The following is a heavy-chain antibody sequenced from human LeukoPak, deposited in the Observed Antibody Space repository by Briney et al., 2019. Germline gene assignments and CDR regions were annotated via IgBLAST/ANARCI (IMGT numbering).Heavy chain of an antibody. CDR2: IRYDGSNK. Sequence: GGSLRLSSAASGFTFSSYGMHWVRQAPGKVLEWVAFIRYDGSNKYYADSVKGRFTISRDNSKNTLYLQMNSLRAEDTAVYYCARAAYSSTWYSRYFDLWGRGTLVTVSS. D-gene: IGHD6-13*01. V-gene: IGHV3-30*02. J-gene: IGHJ2*01. CDR3: ARAAYSSTWYSRYFDL. CDR1: GFTFSSYG.